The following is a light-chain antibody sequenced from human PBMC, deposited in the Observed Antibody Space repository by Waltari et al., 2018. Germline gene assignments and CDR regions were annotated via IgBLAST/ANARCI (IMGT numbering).Light chain of an antibody. CDR3: HSRDTSSTRF. CDR1: SIRRYS. CDR2: GQN. V-gene: IGLV3-19*01. Sequence: SSDLTQDPAVSVALGQTVRIPCQGDSIRRYSASWYQQRPGQAPILFLYGQNDRPSGIPDRFSGSTSGNTASLTITGAQAEDEADYYCHSRDTSSTRFFGGGTRLTV. J-gene: IGLJ2*01.